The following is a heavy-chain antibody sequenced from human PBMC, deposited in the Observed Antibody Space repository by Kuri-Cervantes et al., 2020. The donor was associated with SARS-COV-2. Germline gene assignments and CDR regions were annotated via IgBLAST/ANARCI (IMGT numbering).Heavy chain of an antibody. V-gene: IGHV4-59*01. J-gene: IGHJ5*02. CDR1: GGSISDYY. D-gene: IGHD3-22*01. CDR3: ARGTRDYYDSSGYLYWFDP. CDR2: FYYSGVT. Sequence: GSLRLSCTVSGGSISDYYWSWVRQPPGKGLEWVGSFYYSGVTNYNPSLKSRVTISVDTSKNQFSLKLSSVTAADTAVYYCARGTRDYYDSSGYLYWFDPWGQGTLVTVSS.